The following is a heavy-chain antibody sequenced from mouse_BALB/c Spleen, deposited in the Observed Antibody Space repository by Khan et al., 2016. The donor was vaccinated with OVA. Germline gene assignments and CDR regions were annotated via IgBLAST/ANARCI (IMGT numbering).Heavy chain of an antibody. CDR2: ISYSGST. D-gene: IGHD2-4*01. J-gene: IGHJ3*01. CDR3: ARGDYDGAWFAY. V-gene: IGHV3-2*02. CDR1: GYSITSDYA. Sequence: EVELVESGPGLVKPSQSLSLTCTVTGYSITSDYAWNWIRQFPGNKLEWMGYISYSGSTSYNPSLKSRISITRDTSKNQFFLQSNSVTTEDTATYYCARGDYDGAWFAYWGQGTLVTVSA.